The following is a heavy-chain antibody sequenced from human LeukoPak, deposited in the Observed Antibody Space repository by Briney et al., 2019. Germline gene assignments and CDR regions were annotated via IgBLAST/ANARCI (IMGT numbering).Heavy chain of an antibody. D-gene: IGHD6-19*01. CDR1: GYVFTTHW. V-gene: IGHV5-51*01. CDR3: ARGGTGWYSAFDV. CDR2: FYSGESDT. J-gene: IGHJ3*01. Sequence: GESLKIPCKGSGYVFTTHWIGWVRQVPGQGLEWMGIFYSGESDTRYSPSFQGHVTISVDKSISTAYLQWSSLKASDTAIYYCARGGTGWYSAFDVWGPGTMVTVSS.